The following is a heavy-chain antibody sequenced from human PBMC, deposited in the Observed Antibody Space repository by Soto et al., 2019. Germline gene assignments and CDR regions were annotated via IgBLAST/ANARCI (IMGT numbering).Heavy chain of an antibody. CDR1: GYNFNRYW. V-gene: IGHV5-51*03. CDR2: FYPGDSDT. CDR3: ARSLVNGTYEAFDI. Sequence: EVYLAQSGAEVKKPGESLKISCKGSGYNFNRYWIGWVRQMPGKGLEWMGVFYPGDSDTRYSPSLQGQVTISADKSSSAAYLQWSSLQASDTATYYCARSLVNGTYEAFDIWGQGTMVTVSS. D-gene: IGHD6-13*01. J-gene: IGHJ3*02.